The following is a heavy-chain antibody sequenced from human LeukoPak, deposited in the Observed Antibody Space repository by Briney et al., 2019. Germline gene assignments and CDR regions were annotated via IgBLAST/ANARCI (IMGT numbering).Heavy chain of an antibody. CDR2: ISAYNGNT. CDR3: ARDLVGSGGAAGPIDY. D-gene: IGHD6-13*01. V-gene: IGHV1-18*01. J-gene: IGHJ4*02. Sequence: GASVKVSCKASGYTFTSYAFRWVRQAPGQGLEWMGWISAYNGNTNYAQNLQGRVTITRDTSASTAYMELSSLRSEDTAVYYCARDLVGSGGAAGPIDYWGQGTLVTVSS. CDR1: GYTFTSYA.